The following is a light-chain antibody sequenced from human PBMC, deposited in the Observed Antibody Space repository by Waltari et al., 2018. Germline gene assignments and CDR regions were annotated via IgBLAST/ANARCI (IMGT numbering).Light chain of an antibody. V-gene: IGLV2-23*01. Sequence: QSALTQPASVSGSPGQSITISCTGTSSDVGSYNLVSWYQHHPGKAPKLMLYEGSKRHAGVSNRFSGSKSGNTASLTISGLQAEDEADYYCCSYAGSNTYVFGTGTKVTVL. CDR1: SSDVGSYNL. J-gene: IGLJ1*01. CDR2: EGS. CDR3: CSYAGSNTYV.